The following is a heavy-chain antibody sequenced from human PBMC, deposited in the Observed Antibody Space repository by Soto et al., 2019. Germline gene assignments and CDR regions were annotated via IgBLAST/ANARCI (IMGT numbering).Heavy chain of an antibody. CDR2: IIPIFGTA. D-gene: IGHD2-8*01. CDR1: GGTFSSYA. J-gene: IGHJ4*02. V-gene: IGHV1-69*13. CDR3: ARGQTNTTLSAFDY. Sequence: ASVKVSCKASGGTFSSYAISWVRQAPGQGLEWMGGIIPIFGTANYAQKFQGRVTITADESTSTAYMELSSLRSEDTAVYYCARGQTNTTLSAFDYWGQGTLVTVSS.